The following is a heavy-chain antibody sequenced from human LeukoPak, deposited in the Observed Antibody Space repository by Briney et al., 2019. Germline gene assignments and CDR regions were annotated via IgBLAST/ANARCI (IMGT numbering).Heavy chain of an antibody. CDR3: AKVMGSSWYGGFDX. CDR2: ISWNSGSI. Sequence: GGSLRLSCAASGFTFDDYAMHWVRQAPGKGLEWVSGISWNSGSIGYADSVKGRFTISRDNAKNSLYLQMNSLRAEDTALYYCAKVMGSSWYGGFDXXXQXTXXXVSS. V-gene: IGHV3-9*01. CDR1: GFTFDDYA. J-gene: IGHJ5*02. D-gene: IGHD6-13*01.